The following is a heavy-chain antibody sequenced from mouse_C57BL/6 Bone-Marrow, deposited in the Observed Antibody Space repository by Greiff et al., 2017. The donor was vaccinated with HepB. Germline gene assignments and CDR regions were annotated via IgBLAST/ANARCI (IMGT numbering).Heavy chain of an antibody. J-gene: IGHJ3*01. Sequence: DVKLQESGGGLVQPGGSLKLSCAASGFTFSDYGMAWVRQAPRKGPEWVAFISNLAYSIYYADTVTGRFTISRENAKNTLYLEMSSLRSEDTAMYYCARDPFAYWGQGTLVTVSA. V-gene: IGHV5-15*01. CDR2: ISNLAYSI. CDR3: ARDPFAY. CDR1: GFTFSDYG.